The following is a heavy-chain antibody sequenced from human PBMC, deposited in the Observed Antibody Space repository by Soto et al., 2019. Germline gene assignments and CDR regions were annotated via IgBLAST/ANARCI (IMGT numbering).Heavy chain of an antibody. CDR1: GFTYSTYT. CDR2: ISYDGNNK. J-gene: IGHJ4*02. V-gene: IGHV3-30-3*01. D-gene: IGHD1-7*01. CDR3: ARDGVSSTEYTWKYGXYFDD. Sequence: PGGSLRLSCAASGFTYSTYTMHWVRQAPGKGLEWVAVISYDGNNKFYADSVKGRFTISRDSTKQTLYLQMNSLRPDDTAMYYCARDGVSSTEYTWKYGXYFDDWGQGA.